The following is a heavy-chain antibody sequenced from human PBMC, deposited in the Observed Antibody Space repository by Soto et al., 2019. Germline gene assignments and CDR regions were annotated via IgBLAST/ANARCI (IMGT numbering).Heavy chain of an antibody. Sequence: SETLSLTCAVSGGSISSGGYSRSWIRQPPGKGLEWIGYIYHSGSTYYNPSLKSRVTISVDRSKNQFSLKLSSVTAADTAVYYCARVGYCSGGSCHLFDYWGQGTLVTVSS. CDR2: IYHSGST. J-gene: IGHJ4*02. CDR3: ARVGYCSGGSCHLFDY. CDR1: GGSISSGGYS. V-gene: IGHV4-30-2*01. D-gene: IGHD2-15*01.